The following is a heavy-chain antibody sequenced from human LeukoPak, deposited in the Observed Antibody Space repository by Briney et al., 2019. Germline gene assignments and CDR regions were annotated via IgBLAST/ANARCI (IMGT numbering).Heavy chain of an antibody. CDR3: AKDSFVGTTSFLDS. V-gene: IGHV3-43*01. J-gene: IGHJ4*02. CDR1: GFTFEDFS. Sequence: PGGSLRLSCAASGFTFEDFSMHWVRQVPGKGLEWICLIDWDGGIIYYADSVKGRFTVSRDNSKRSLYLHLSSLTPEGTAFYYCAKDSFVGTTSFLDSWGQGTLVTVSS. CDR2: IDWDGGII. D-gene: IGHD1-26*01.